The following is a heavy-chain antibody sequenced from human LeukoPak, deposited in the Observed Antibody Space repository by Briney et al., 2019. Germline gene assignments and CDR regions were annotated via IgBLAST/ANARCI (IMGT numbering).Heavy chain of an antibody. CDR2: IKQDGSEK. D-gene: IGHD3-3*01. Sequence: GGSLRLSCEASGFTFSSYWMSWVRQAPGKGLEWVANIKQDGSEKYYVDSVKGRFTISRDNAKNSLYLQMNSLRAEDTAVYYCARDPSATLTYYDFWSGYGPYFDYWGQGTLVTVSS. V-gene: IGHV3-7*01. CDR1: GFTFSSYW. J-gene: IGHJ4*02. CDR3: ARDPSATLTYYDFWSGYGPYFDY.